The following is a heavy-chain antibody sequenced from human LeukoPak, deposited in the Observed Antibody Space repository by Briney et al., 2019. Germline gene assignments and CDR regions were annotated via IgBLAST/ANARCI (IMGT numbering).Heavy chain of an antibody. J-gene: IGHJ3*02. V-gene: IGHV5-51*01. CDR2: IYPGDSDT. D-gene: IGHD3-16*01. CDR1: GYSFTSYW. Sequence: GESLQISCKGSGYSFTSYWIGWVRQMPGKGLEWMGIIYPGDSDTRYSPSFQGQVTISADKSISTAYLQWSSLKAADTAMYYCARQRSWASPSDAFDIWGQGTMVTVSS. CDR3: ARQRSWASPSDAFDI.